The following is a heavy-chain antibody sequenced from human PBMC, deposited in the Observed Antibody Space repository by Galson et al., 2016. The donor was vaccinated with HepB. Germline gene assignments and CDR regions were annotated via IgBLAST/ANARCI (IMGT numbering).Heavy chain of an antibody. CDR1: GFTFSSYA. Sequence: SLRLSCAASGFTFSSYAMTWVRQAPGTGLEWVSGISGNGEDTYYTDSVKGRFTISKDNSKNTLYLQMDSLRVEDTATYYCGKGGAYDHWGQGTAVTVSS. CDR2: ISGNGEDT. V-gene: IGHV3-23*01. CDR3: GKGGAYDH. J-gene: IGHJ4*02.